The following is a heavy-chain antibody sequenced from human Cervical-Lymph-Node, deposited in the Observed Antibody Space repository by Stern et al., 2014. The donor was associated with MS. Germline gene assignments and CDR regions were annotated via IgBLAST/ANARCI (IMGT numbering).Heavy chain of an antibody. D-gene: IGHD3-10*01. Sequence: MPLVESGAEVKKPGASVKVSCKASGYTFTDYYVHWVRQAPGPGLEWMGWFNPDSGSKKYAQKYQDSVTMPRDTSISTAYMELTRLRSDDTAVYYCARAYGSGTFLGMDVWGQGTTVTVSS. CDR3: ARAYGSGTFLGMDV. J-gene: IGHJ6*02. CDR2: FNPDSGSK. V-gene: IGHV1-2*04. CDR1: GYTFTDYY.